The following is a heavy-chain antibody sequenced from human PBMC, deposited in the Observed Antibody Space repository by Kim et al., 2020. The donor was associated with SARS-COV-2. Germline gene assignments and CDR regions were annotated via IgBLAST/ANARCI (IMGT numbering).Heavy chain of an antibody. D-gene: IGHD1-26*01. V-gene: IGHV1-69*04. J-gene: IGHJ5*02. CDR3: ARDLGGGARIFWFDP. Sequence: QKFQGRVTITADKSTSTAYMELSSLGSEDTAVYYCARDLGGGARIFWFDPWGQGTLVTVSS.